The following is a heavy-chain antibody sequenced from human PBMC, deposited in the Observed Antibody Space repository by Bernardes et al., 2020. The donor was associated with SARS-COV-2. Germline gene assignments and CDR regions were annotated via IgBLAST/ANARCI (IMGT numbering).Heavy chain of an antibody. D-gene: IGHD3-10*01. J-gene: IGHJ6*02. CDR1: GLTVSDNY. V-gene: IGHV3-66*01. Sequence: GGSLRLSCAASGLTVSDNYMTWVRQAPGKGLEWVALMYSGGSTYYADSVKGRFTVSRDNSKNTPYLQMDRLRAEDTAIYYCASVMATWDRGLFSNTYYFYGLDAWGQGTTVTVS. CDR2: MYSGGST. CDR3: ASVMATWDRGLFSNTYYFYGLDA.